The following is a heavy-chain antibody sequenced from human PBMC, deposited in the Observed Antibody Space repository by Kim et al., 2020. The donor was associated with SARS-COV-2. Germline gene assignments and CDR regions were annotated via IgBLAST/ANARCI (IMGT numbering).Heavy chain of an antibody. V-gene: IGHV4-59*01. D-gene: IGHD3-10*01. CDR2: IYYSGST. CDR1: GGSISSYY. CDR3: ARDRGTGAFDI. Sequence: SETLSLTCTVSGGSISSYYWSWIRQPPGKGLEWIGYIYYSGSTNYNPSLKSRVTISVDTSKNQFSLKLSSVTAADTAVYYCARDRGTGAFDIWGQGTMVTVSS. J-gene: IGHJ3*02.